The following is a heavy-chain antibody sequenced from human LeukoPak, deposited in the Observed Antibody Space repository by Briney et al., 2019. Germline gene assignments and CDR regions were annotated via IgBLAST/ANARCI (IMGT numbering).Heavy chain of an antibody. V-gene: IGHV3-23*01. D-gene: IGHD5-18*01. CDR2: ISVSGGST. CDR3: AKRNTSLASDY. J-gene: IGHJ4*02. CDR1: GFTFSSYA. Sequence: PGGSLRLSCVASGFTFSSYAMTWVRQAPGRGLEWVSAISVSGGSTYYAGSVKGRFTISRDNSKNTQYLQMNSLRAEDTAIYYCAKRNTSLASDYWGQGTLVTVSS.